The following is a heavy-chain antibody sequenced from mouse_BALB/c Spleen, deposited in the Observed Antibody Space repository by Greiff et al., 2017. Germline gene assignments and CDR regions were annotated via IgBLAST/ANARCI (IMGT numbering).Heavy chain of an antibody. CDR1: GFNIKDTY. CDR2: IDPANGNT. Sequence: DVKLQESGAELVKPGASVKLSCTASGFNIKDTYMHWVKQRPEQGLEWIGRIDPANGNTKYDPKFQGKATITADTSSNTAYLQLSSLTSEDTAVYYCARGLLRRDYAMDYWGQGTSVTVSS. D-gene: IGHD2-3*01. V-gene: IGHV14-3*02. J-gene: IGHJ4*01. CDR3: ARGLLRRDYAMDY.